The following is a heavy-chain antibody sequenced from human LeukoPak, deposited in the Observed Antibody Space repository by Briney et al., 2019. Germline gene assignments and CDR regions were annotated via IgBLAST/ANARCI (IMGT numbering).Heavy chain of an antibody. CDR3: AREGVWRQQLVDYYYGMDV. J-gene: IGHJ6*02. V-gene: IGHV3-74*01. CDR1: GFTFSSYW. D-gene: IGHD6-13*01. Sequence: GGSLRLSCAASGFTFSSYWMHWVRQAPGKGLVWVSRINSDGSSTSYADSVKGRFTISRDNAKSTLYLQMNSLRAEDTAVYYCAREGVWRQQLVDYYYGMDVWGQGTTVTVSS. CDR2: INSDGSST.